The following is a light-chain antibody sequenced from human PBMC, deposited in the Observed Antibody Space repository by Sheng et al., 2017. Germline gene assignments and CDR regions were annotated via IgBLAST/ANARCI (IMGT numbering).Light chain of an antibody. CDR2: GAS. CDR1: QRISSN. J-gene: IGKJ1*01. Sequence: EVVMTQSPATLSVSPGERVTLSCRASQRISSNLAWYQQKPGQAPRLLIYGASTRATGIPARFSGRGSGTEFTLTISSLQSEDFAVYFCQQYDNWPLWTFGQGTRVE. CDR3: QQYDNWPLWT. V-gene: IGKV3-15*01.